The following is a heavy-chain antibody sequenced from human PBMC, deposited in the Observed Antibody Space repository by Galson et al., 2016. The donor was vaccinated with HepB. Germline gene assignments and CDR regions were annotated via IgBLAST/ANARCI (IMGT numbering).Heavy chain of an antibody. CDR2: INSDGSST. Sequence: SLRLSCAASGFTFSTYWMHRVRQAPGKGLVWVSRINSDGSSTDYADSVKGRFTISRDNAKSMVYLQINSLRAGDTALYYCTRVSTKHLPDHTYYGMDVWGQGTTVTVSS. D-gene: IGHD1-1*01. J-gene: IGHJ6*02. CDR1: GFTFSTYW. V-gene: IGHV3-74*01. CDR3: TRVSTKHLPDHTYYGMDV.